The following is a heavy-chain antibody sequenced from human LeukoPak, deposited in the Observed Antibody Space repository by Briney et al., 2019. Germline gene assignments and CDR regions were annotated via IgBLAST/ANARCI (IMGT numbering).Heavy chain of an antibody. CDR3: ARDANLNQGLGLSADAFDI. CDR2: INHSGST. CDR1: GGSFSGYY. V-gene: IGHV4-34*01. Sequence: SETLSLTCAVYGGSFSGYYWSWIRHPPGRGLEWIGEINHSGSTNYNPSLKSRVTISVDTSKNQFSLKLSSVTAADTAVYYSARDANLNQGLGLSADAFDIWGQGTMVTVSS. J-gene: IGHJ3*02. D-gene: IGHD3/OR15-3a*01.